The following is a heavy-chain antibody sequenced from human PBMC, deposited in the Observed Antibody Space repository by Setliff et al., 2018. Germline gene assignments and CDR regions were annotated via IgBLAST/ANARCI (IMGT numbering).Heavy chain of an antibody. D-gene: IGHD7-27*01. CDR1: GASISTTYY. V-gene: IGHV4-39*07. J-gene: IGHJ4*02. Sequence: SETLSLTCTVSGASISTTYYWGWVRQSPEKGLEWIGSIYYRGIAFYNPSLRSRVTMSVDTSNNQFSLKLTSVTAADAAVYYCARNTPKLPELGIYGRFDYWGQGILVTVSS. CDR2: IYYRGIA. CDR3: ARNTPKLPELGIYGRFDY.